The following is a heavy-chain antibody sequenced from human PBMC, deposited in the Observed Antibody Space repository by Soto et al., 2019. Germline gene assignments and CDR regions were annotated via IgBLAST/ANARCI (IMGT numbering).Heavy chain of an antibody. J-gene: IGHJ5*02. CDR3: ARLKLYCAGSRCPGRLLDT. Sequence: PSETLSLTCTVSGGSISSGDYYWSWIRQPPGKGLEWIGYIYYSGDTNYNPSLKSRVNMSIDMSKNQLSLRLSSVTAADTAIYYCARLKLYCAGSRCPGRLLDTWGQGTLVTVSS. CDR1: GGSISSGDYY. D-gene: IGHD2-21*01. CDR2: IYYSGDT. V-gene: IGHV4-61*08.